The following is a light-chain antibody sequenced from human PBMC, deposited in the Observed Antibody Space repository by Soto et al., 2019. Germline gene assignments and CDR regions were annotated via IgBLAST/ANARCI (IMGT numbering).Light chain of an antibody. V-gene: IGKV3-11*01. CDR2: DAS. CDR3: QQRGNWPLT. CDR1: QSVSSY. Sequence: EIVLTQSPATLSLSPGERATLSCRASQSVSSYFAWYQQKPGQAPRLLIYDASNRATGIPARFSGSGSGTDFTLTISSLEHEDFPVYYCQQRGNWPLTFGQGTKVEIK. J-gene: IGKJ1*01.